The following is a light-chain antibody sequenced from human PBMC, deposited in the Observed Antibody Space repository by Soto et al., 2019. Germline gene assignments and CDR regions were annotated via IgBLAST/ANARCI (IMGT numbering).Light chain of an antibody. CDR3: QQYYSTPPT. J-gene: IGKJ1*01. V-gene: IGKV4-1*01. CDR1: QSVLYTSNNKNH. Sequence: DIVMIQSPDSLAVSLGERATINCKSSQSVLYTSNNKNHLAWYQQKPGQPPKLLIYWASTRESGVPDRFSGSGSGTDFTLTISSLQAEDVAVYYCQQYYSTPPTFGQGTKVDIK. CDR2: WAS.